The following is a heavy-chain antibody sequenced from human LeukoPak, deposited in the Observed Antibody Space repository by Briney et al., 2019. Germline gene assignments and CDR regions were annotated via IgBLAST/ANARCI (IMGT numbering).Heavy chain of an antibody. V-gene: IGHV4-59*01. J-gene: IGHJ3*02. CDR1: GGSISSYY. CDR3: AREGYDILTGYPNAFDI. Sequence: PSETLSLTCTVSGGSISSYYWSWIRQPPGKGLEWIGYIYYSGSTNYNPSLKSRVTISVDTSRNQFSLKLSSVTAADTAVYYCAREGYDILTGYPNAFDIWGQGTMVTVSS. D-gene: IGHD3-9*01. CDR2: IYYSGST.